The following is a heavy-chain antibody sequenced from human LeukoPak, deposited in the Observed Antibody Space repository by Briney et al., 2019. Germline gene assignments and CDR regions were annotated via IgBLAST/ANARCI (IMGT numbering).Heavy chain of an antibody. CDR1: GGSISSSSYY. CDR2: IYYSGST. V-gene: IGHV4-61*01. J-gene: IGHJ4*02. D-gene: IGHD6-13*01. CDR3: ARENSGSSSWNFDY. Sequence: PSETLSLTCTVSGGSISSSSYYWSWIRQPPGKGLEWIGYIYYSGSTNYNPSLKSRVTISVDTSKNQFSLKLSSVTAADTAVYYCARENSGSSSWNFDYWGQGTLVTVSS.